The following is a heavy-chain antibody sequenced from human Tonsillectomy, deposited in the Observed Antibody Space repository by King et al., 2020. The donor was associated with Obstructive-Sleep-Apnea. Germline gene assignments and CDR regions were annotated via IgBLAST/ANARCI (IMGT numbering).Heavy chain of an antibody. V-gene: IGHV3-23*04. CDR1: GFTFSSYA. D-gene: IGHD2-15*01. CDR2: ISGSGGST. CDR3: AKDREGVVVAATADFDY. Sequence: VQLVESGGGLVQSGVSLRLSCAASGFTFSSYAMSWVRQAPGKGLEWVSAISGSGGSTFYSDPEKGRFTISRDNSKNTLYLQMNSLRAEDTAVYYCAKDREGVVVAATADFDYWGQGTLVTVSS. J-gene: IGHJ4*02.